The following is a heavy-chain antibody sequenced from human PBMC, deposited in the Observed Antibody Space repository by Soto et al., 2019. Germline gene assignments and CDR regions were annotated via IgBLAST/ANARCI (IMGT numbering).Heavy chain of an antibody. V-gene: IGHV1-8*01. Sequence: QVQLVQSGAEVKKPGASVKVSCKASGYTFTSYDINWVRQATGQGLEWMGWMNPNSGNTGYAQKFQGRVTMTRNTSISTAYMELSSLRSEDTALYYCARDVSSLYYYYGMDVWGQGTTVTVSS. J-gene: IGHJ6*02. CDR2: MNPNSGNT. CDR1: GYTFTSYD. CDR3: ARDVSSLYYYYGMDV.